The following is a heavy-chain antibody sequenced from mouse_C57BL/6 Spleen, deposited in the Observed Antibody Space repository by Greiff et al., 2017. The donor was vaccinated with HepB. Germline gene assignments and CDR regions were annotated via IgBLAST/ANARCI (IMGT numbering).Heavy chain of an antibody. CDR1: GYTFTSYG. V-gene: IGHV1-81*01. CDR2: IYPRSGNT. Sequence: VQLQQSGAELARPGASVKLSCKASGYTFTSYGISWVKQRTGQGLEWIGEIYPRSGNTYYNEKFKGKATLTADKSSSTAYMELRSLTSEDSAVYFCARSPSTTVEDYFDYWGQGTTLTVSS. D-gene: IGHD1-1*01. CDR3: ARSPSTTVEDYFDY. J-gene: IGHJ2*01.